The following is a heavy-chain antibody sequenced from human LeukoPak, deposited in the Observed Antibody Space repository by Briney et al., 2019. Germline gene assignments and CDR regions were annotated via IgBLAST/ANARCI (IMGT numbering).Heavy chain of an antibody. D-gene: IGHD3-10*01. J-gene: IGHJ6*03. CDR1: GGSFSGYH. CDR3: ARHVSGRWFGDDYPYYADV. CDR2: IDPYGGS. V-gene: IGHV4-34*01. Sequence: PSETLSLTCAVYGGSFSGYHWGWIRQTPGKGLEWIGEIDPYGGSNYNPSLKSRVTISVDTSKNQFSLKLNSVTAADTALYYCARHVSGRWFGDDYPYYADVWGKGTTVTISS.